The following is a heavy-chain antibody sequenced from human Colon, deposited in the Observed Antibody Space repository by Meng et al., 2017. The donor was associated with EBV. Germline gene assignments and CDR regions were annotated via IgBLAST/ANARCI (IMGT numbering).Heavy chain of an antibody. CDR3: ARHFINWFDP. Sequence: QARLQDPAPGLLKPSQALVLTCSVSGGSIGSNCWSWIRQPPGKGLEWIGYIYYSWSTNYNPSLKSRVTISVDTSKNQFSLKLSSVTAADTAVYYCARHFINWFDPWGQGTLVTVSS. V-gene: IGHV4-59*08. CDR1: GGSIGSNC. J-gene: IGHJ5*02. CDR2: IYYSWST.